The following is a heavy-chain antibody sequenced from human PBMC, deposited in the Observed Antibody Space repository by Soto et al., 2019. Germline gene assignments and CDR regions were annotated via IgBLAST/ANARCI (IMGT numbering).Heavy chain of an antibody. CDR2: ITITGDTT. CDR3: AKGGGGDHGY. J-gene: IGHJ4*02. CDR1: GFIFTTSD. D-gene: IGHD2-21*02. Sequence: EVQLVESEGGLVQPGGSLRLSCEASGFIFTTSDMSWVRQAPGKGLEWISSITITGDTTHYADSVKGRFTISRDNSRNTVDLQMKSLRVDDTAVYYWAKGGGGDHGYWGQGTLVAVSS. V-gene: IGHV3-23*04.